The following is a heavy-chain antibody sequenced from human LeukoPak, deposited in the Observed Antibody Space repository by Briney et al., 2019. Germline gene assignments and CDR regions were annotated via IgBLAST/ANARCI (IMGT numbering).Heavy chain of an antibody. D-gene: IGHD3-3*01. CDR1: GFTFSSYE. CDR2: TSSSGSTI. J-gene: IGHJ1*01. V-gene: IGHV3-48*03. CDR3: ARGHYDFWSGPPEH. Sequence: PGGSLRLSCAASGFTFSSYEMNWVRQAPGKGLEWVSYTSSSGSTIYYADSVEGRFTISRDNAKNSLYLQMNSLRAEDTAVYYCARGHYDFWSGPPEHWGQGTLVTVSS.